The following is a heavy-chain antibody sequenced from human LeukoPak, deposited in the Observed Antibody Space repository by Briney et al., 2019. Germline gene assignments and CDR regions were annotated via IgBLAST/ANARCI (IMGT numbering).Heavy chain of an antibody. Sequence: SETLSLTCAVSGDSIISGRYYWSWIRQPPGKRLEWIGYIYCSGSNNYNPSLKSRVTISVDTSKNQFSLKLSSVADADTAVYYCARERGIKSFDPWGQGTLVTVSS. CDR2: IYCSGSN. J-gene: IGHJ5*02. D-gene: IGHD3-16*01. CDR3: ARERGIKSFDP. V-gene: IGHV4-61*01. CDR1: GDSIISGRYY.